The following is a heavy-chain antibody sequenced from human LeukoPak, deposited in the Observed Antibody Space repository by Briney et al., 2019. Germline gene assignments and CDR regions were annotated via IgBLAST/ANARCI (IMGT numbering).Heavy chain of an antibody. V-gene: IGHV3-23*01. CDR3: ARHPNDYSNYECFDY. CDR2: ISGSGGST. D-gene: IGHD4-11*01. J-gene: IGHJ4*02. Sequence: QPGRSLRLSCAASGFTFSSCGMHWVRQAPGKGLEWVSAISGSGGSTYYADSVKGRFTISRDNSKNTLYLQMNSLRAEDTAVYYCARHPNDYSNYECFDYWGQGTLVTVSS. CDR1: GFTFSSCG.